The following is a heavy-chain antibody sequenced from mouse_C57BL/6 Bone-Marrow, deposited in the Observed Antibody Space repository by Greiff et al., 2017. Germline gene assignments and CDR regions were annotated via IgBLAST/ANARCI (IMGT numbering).Heavy chain of an antibody. D-gene: IGHD1-1*01. J-gene: IGHJ1*03. CDR3: ARHGFITTVVADWYFDV. CDR1: GYTFTEYT. Sequence: VQLVESGAELVKPGASVKLSCKASGYTFTEYTIHWVKQRSGQGLEWIGWFYPGSGSIKYNEKFKDKATLTADKSSSTVYMELSRLTSEDSAVYFCARHGFITTVVADWYFDVWGTGTTVTVSS. V-gene: IGHV1-62-2*01. CDR2: FYPGSGSI.